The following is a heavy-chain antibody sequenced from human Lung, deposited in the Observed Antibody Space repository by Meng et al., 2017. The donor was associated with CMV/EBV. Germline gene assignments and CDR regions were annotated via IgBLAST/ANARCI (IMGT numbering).Heavy chain of an antibody. D-gene: IGHD3-10*01. CDR3: AKDLEIFGEVPN. V-gene: IGHV3-43D*03. Sequence: GESLKISCAASGFTFDNYAMHWVRQAPGKGLEWVSLISWDGYATYYAESVRGRFTISRDNRKNSLYLQMNSLRAEDTALYYCAKDLEIFGEVPNWGQGTXVTVYS. CDR1: GFTFDNYA. CDR2: ISWDGYAT. J-gene: IGHJ4*02.